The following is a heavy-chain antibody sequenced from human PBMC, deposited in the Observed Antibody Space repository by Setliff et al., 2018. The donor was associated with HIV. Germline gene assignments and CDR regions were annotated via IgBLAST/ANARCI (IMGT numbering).Heavy chain of an antibody. CDR3: ARYRSKLDWFAP. D-gene: IGHD1-26*01. J-gene: IGHJ5*02. Sequence: PSETLSLTCSVSGGSITSGGYYWSWIRQHPGKGLEWIGYIYYSGSTYYNPSLKSRVTISVDSSQTHFSLRLRSVTASDSAVYYCARYRSKLDWFAPWSQGALVTVS. CDR2: IYYSGST. CDR1: GGSITSGGYY. V-gene: IGHV4-39*02.